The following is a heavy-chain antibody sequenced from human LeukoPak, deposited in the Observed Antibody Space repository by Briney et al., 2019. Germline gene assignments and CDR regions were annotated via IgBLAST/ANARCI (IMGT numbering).Heavy chain of an antibody. J-gene: IGHJ4*02. CDR2: FYHTGKF. CDR1: GASISSTNW. V-gene: IGHV4/OR15-8*01. CDR3: VREVSETTPSFNY. Sequence: SETLSLTCAVSGASISSTNWWSWVRQPPGKGLEWLGEFYHTGKFNYNPYLQSRVTISVDKSKNQFSLRLTSVTAADTAMYYCVREVSETTPSFNYWGQGTLVTVSS. D-gene: IGHD1-14*01.